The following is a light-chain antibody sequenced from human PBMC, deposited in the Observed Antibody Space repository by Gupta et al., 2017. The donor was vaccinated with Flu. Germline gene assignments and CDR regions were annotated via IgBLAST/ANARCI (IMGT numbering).Light chain of an antibody. V-gene: IGKV3-11*01. CDR2: DAS. CDR1: QSINNQ. J-gene: IGKJ4*01. Sequence: EIVLTQSPATLSWSPGERATLSCRATQSINNQLAWYQQKPGQAPRLLMNDASNRATGIPARFSGSGSGTEFTLTISSREPEDFAVYYCHQRSSWPPTFGGGTKVEIK. CDR3: HQRSSWPPT.